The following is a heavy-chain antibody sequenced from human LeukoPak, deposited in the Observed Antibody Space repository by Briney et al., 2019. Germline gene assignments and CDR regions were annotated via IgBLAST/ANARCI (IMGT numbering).Heavy chain of an antibody. CDR1: GRSISSSSYY. V-gene: IGHV4-39*07. Sequence: SETLSLTCTVSGRSISSSSYYWGRIRQPPGKGLEWFVSIYYSGSTNYNPSLNRRVTLSADTSKNQFSLQLSSVYAADTAVYYCARTLRTPGLGYCSSTSCYGDYYYYYMDVWGKRTTVTVSS. CDR2: IYYSGST. J-gene: IGHJ6*03. D-gene: IGHD2-2*01. CDR3: ARTLRTPGLGYCSSTSCYGDYYYYYMDV.